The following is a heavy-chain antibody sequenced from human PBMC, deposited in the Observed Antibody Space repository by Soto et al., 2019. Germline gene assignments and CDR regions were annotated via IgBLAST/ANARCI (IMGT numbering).Heavy chain of an antibody. CDR1: GFTFSSYA. J-gene: IGHJ4*02. V-gene: IGHV3-23*04. Sequence: EMQLVESGGRLVQPGGSLRLACEASGFTFSSYAMSWVRQAPGKGLEWVTGISGGGSSSYFADSVKGRFTISRDTSKNTLYLQINSLRVEDTAIYYCATTIIHYYSVSWGQGTLVTVSS. CDR3: ATTIIHYYSVS. CDR2: ISGGGSSS. D-gene: IGHD3-9*01.